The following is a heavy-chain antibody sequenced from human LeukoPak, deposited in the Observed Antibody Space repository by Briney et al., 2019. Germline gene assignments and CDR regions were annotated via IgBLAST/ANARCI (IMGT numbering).Heavy chain of an antibody. V-gene: IGHV1-18*01. D-gene: IGHD1-26*01. J-gene: IGHJ3*02. CDR1: GYTFTSCG. CDR3: ARGGRWELPRPYAFDI. Sequence: ASVKVSCKASGYTFTSCGIRWVRQAPGQGLGWVGGISAYNGNTNYAQKLHGRVTMTTDTSTSTPYMELRSLGSHDTAVYSCARGGRWELPRPYAFDIWGQGTMVTVSS. CDR2: ISAYNGNT.